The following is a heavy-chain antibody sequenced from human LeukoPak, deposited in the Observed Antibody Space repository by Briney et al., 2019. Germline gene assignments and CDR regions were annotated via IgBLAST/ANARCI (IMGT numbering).Heavy chain of an antibody. CDR1: GFSFRGNA. D-gene: IGHD6-6*01. CDR2: IWYDGSNE. Sequence: GSLRLSCSASGFSFRGNAMHWVRQAPGKGLEWVAIIWYDGSNEYYADSVKGRFIISRDNSKNTLYLQMNSLRVEDTAVYYCARGGISARPDYWGQGTLVTVSS. J-gene: IGHJ4*02. CDR3: ARGGISARPDY. V-gene: IGHV3-33*01.